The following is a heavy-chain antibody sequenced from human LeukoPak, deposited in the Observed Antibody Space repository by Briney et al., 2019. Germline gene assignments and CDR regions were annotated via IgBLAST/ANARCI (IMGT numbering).Heavy chain of an antibody. CDR2: IYTSGST. CDR3: ARHNGLSDAFDI. V-gene: IGHV4-4*07. CDR1: GGSISNYY. Sequence: SETLSLTCTVSGGSISNYYWSWIRQPAGKGLEWIRRIYTSGSTNYNPSLKSRVTMSVDTSKNQFSLRLSSVTAADTAVYYCARHNGLSDAFDIWGQGTMVTVSS. J-gene: IGHJ3*02. D-gene: IGHD3-16*02.